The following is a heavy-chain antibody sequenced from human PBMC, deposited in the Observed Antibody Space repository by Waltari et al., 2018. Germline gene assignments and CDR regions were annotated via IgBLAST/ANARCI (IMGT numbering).Heavy chain of an antibody. CDR2: IIAYNGNT. Sequence: QVQLVQSGAEVKKPGASVKVSCKASGYTFTSYGISGVRPAPGQGLEWMGWIIAYNGNTNYAQKLQGRVTMTTDTSTSTAYMELRSLRSDDTAVYYCARDVSMYSSTQVPLYMDVWGKGTTFTVSS. J-gene: IGHJ6*03. V-gene: IGHV1-18*01. CDR1: GYTFTSYG. CDR3: ARDVSMYSSTQVPLYMDV. D-gene: IGHD6-19*01.